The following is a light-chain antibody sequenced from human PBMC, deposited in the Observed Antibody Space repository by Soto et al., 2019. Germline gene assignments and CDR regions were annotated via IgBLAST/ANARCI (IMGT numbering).Light chain of an antibody. CDR1: QSVSRSY. CDR2: GAS. Sequence: DIVLTQSPGTLSLSPGERAALSCRASQSVSRSYLAWYQQKPGQAPRLLIYGASNRATGIPDRFSGSGSGTDFTLTISRLEPEDFAVYYCQQHDNSPLTFGGGTKVEIK. V-gene: IGKV3-20*01. CDR3: QQHDNSPLT. J-gene: IGKJ4*01.